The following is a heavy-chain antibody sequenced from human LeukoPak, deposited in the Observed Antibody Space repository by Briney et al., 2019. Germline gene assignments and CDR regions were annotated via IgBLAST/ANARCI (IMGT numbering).Heavy chain of an antibody. CDR3: ARDQAYYYDSSGYYGGFDY. V-gene: IGHV1-2*02. Sequence: ASVKVSCKASGYTFTGYYMHWVRQAPGQGLEWMGWINPNSGGTNYAQKFQGRVTMTRDTSISTAYMELSRLRSDDTAVYYCARDQAYYYDSSGYYGGFDYWGQGTLVTVSS. CDR2: INPNSGGT. CDR1: GYTFTGYY. D-gene: IGHD3-22*01. J-gene: IGHJ4*02.